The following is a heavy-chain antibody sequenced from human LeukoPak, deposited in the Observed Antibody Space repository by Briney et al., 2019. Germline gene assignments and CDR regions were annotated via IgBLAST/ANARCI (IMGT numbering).Heavy chain of an antibody. J-gene: IGHJ4*02. D-gene: IGHD4-23*01. Sequence: SETLSLTCIVSGGSITSYYWSWIRQPPGKGLEWIGYIYYSGSTNYNPPLKSRVTMSVETSKNQFSLKLRSVTAADTAVYYCARHIPGNPYFDYWGQGTLVTVSS. CDR2: IYYSGST. CDR3: ARHIPGNPYFDY. CDR1: GGSITSYY. V-gene: IGHV4-59*08.